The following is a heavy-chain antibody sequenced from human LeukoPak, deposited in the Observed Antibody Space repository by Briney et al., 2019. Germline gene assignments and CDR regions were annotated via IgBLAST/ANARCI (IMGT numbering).Heavy chain of an antibody. V-gene: IGHV4-59*01. CDR3: ARVARDFSVVVPAAINWFDP. CDR2: IYYSGGT. CDR1: GGSISSYY. D-gene: IGHD2-2*01. Sequence: SETLSLTCTVSGGSISSYYWSWIRQPPGKGLEWIGYIYYSGGTNYNPSLKSRVTISVDTSKNQFSPKLSSVTAADTAVYYCARVARDFSVVVPAAINWFDPWGQGTLVTVSS. J-gene: IGHJ5*02.